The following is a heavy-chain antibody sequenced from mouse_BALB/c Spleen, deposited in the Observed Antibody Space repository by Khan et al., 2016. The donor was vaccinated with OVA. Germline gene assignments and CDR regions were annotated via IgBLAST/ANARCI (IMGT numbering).Heavy chain of an antibody. CDR1: GFSLTDYG. V-gene: IGHV2-6-1*01. Sequence: QVQLKESGPGLVAPSQSLSITCTISGFSLTDYGVHWVRQPPGRGLEWLVVIWSDGSTTYNSALKSRLSIIKDNSKSQIFLKMNSLQTDDTAMYXCARQPYYHYYIMDYWGQGTSVTVSS. CDR2: IWSDGST. J-gene: IGHJ4*01. D-gene: IGHD2-10*01. CDR3: ARQPYYHYYIMDY.